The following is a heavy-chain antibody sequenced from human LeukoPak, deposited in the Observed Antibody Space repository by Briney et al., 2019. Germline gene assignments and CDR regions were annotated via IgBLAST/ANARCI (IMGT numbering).Heavy chain of an antibody. CDR3: ARGGAHYDFSPTYYFDY. CDR2: IYYSGST. V-gene: IGHV4-59*01. D-gene: IGHD3-3*01. J-gene: IGHJ4*02. Sequence: PSETLSLTCTVSGGSISSYYWSWIRQPPGKGLEWIGYIYYSGSTNYNPSLKSRVTISVDTSKNQFSLKLSSVTAADTAVYYCARGGAHYDFSPTYYFDYWGQGTLVTVSS. CDR1: GGSISSYY.